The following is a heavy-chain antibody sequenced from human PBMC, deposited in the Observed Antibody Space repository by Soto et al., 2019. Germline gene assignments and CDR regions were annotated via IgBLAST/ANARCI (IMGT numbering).Heavy chain of an antibody. J-gene: IGHJ4*02. D-gene: IGHD6-6*01. Sequence: QVQLVQSGAEVKKPGASVKVSCKTSGYTFSSYGFSWVRQAPGQGLEWIGWISGYNGNTNYAQRFQGRVTMTTDKCTSTAYMELRSLRSDDTAVYYCAREGQLGYWGQGTLVTVSS. V-gene: IGHV1-18*01. CDR2: ISGYNGNT. CDR1: GYTFSSYG. CDR3: AREGQLGY.